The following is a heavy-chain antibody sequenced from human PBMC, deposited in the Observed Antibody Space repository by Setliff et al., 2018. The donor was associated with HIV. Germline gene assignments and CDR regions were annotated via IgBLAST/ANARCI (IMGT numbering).Heavy chain of an antibody. D-gene: IGHD1-26*01. Sequence: PSETLSLTCTVSGGSITNYYWGWIRQPPGKGLQWIGYIYTSGSTNYNPSLKSRVTISVDTSKNQFSLKVSSVTAADTAVYYCARRGSYSSPETLWGQGTLVTVSS. CDR2: IYTSGST. V-gene: IGHV4-4*09. CDR3: ARRGSYSSPETL. J-gene: IGHJ4*02. CDR1: GGSITNYY.